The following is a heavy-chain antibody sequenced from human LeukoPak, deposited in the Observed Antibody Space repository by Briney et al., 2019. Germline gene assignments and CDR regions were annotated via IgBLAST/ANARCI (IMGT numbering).Heavy chain of an antibody. CDR2: IYYSGNT. V-gene: IGHV4-39*01. D-gene: IGHD5-18*01. J-gene: IGHJ4*02. Sequence: PSETLSLTXTVSGGSISSSDYYWRWIRQPPGKGLDWIGSIYYSGNTYYNPSLKSRVTISVDTSENQFSLKLSSATAADTAVYYCARPHRGYSYGFDYWGQGTLVTVSS. CDR1: GGSISSSDYY. CDR3: ARPHRGYSYGFDY.